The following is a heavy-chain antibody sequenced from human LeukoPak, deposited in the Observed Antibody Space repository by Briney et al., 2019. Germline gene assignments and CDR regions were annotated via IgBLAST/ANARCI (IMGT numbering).Heavy chain of an antibody. CDR3: AGGRGYSYGRHY. V-gene: IGHV1-8*01. D-gene: IGHD5-18*01. CDR1: GYTFTSYD. Sequence: ASVKVSCKASGYTFTSYDINWVRQATGQGLEWMGWMNPNSGNTGYAQKFQGRVTMTRNTSISTAYMELSSLRSEDTAVYYCAGGRGYSYGRHYWGQGTLVTVSS. CDR2: MNPNSGNT. J-gene: IGHJ4*02.